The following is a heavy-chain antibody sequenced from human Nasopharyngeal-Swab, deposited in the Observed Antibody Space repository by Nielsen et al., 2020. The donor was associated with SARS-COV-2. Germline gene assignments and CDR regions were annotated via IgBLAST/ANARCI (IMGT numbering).Heavy chain of an antibody. J-gene: IGHJ4*02. CDR2: IYYSGST. D-gene: IGHD4-17*01. V-gene: IGHV4-31*02. Sequence: WIRQPPGKGLEWIGYIYYSGSTYYNPSLKSRVTISVDTSKNQFSLKLSSVTAADTAVYYCARWGMTTVTTGYFDYWGQGTPVTVSS. CDR3: ARWGMTTVTTGYFDY.